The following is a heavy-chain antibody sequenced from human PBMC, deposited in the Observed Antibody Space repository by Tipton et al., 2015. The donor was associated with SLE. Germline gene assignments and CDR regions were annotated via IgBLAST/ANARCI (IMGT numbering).Heavy chain of an antibody. J-gene: IGHJ3*02. V-gene: IGHV4-61*09. D-gene: IGHD2-8*01. CDR2: IYATGIT. CDR3: ARDPTNADCSDGVCPPTDTFDI. CDR1: GGSISSGSYY. Sequence: TLSLTCTVSGGSISSGSYYWSWIRQPAGKGLEWIGHIYATGITNYNPSLKSRVTISVDTSKNQFSLKLSSVTAADTAVYYCARDPTNADCSDGVCPPTDTFDIWGQGTMVTVSS.